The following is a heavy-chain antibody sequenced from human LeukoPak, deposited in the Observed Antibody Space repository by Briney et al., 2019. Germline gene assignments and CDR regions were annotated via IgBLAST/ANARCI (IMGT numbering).Heavy chain of an antibody. J-gene: IGHJ4*02. D-gene: IGHD1-26*01. CDR3: AKGLRKLIVGSTEYYFDY. V-gene: IGHV3-30*02. CDR1: GFTFNNYD. CDR2: IRSDGSNK. Sequence: GGSLRLSCAASGFTFNNYDMHWVRQAPGKGLEWVAFIRSDGSNKYYADSVKGRFSISRDNSKNTLYLQMNSLRAEDTAMYYCAKGLRKLIVGSTEYYFDYWGQGTLVTFSS.